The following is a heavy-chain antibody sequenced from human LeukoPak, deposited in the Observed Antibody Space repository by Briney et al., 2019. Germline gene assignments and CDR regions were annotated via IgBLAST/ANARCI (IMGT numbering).Heavy chain of an antibody. CDR1: GGSISSYY. CDR2: IYYSGST. CDR3: ARGTTPGIFGVVIPMDV. D-gene: IGHD3-3*01. V-gene: IGHV4-59*01. Sequence: SETLSLTCIVSGGSISSYYWSWIRQPPGKGLEWIGYIYYSGSTNYNPSLKSRVTISVDTFKNQFSLKLSSVTAADTAVYYCARGTTPGIFGVVIPMDVWGKGTTVTVSS. J-gene: IGHJ6*03.